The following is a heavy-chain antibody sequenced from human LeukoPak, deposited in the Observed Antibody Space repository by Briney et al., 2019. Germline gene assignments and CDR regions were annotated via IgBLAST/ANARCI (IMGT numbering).Heavy chain of an antibody. Sequence: GSLRLSCAVSGFTFSSYSMNWVRQAPGKGLEWVSYISSSSSTIYYADSVKGRFTISRDNAKNSLYLQMNSLRAEDTAIYYCARDTGYSSGWGRGTLVTVSS. V-gene: IGHV3-48*01. J-gene: IGHJ2*01. CDR2: ISSSSSTI. D-gene: IGHD6-19*01. CDR1: GFTFSSYS. CDR3: ARDTGYSSG.